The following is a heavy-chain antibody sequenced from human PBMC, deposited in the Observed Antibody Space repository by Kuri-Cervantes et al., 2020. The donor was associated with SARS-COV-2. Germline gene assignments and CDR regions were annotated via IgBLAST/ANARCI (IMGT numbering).Heavy chain of an antibody. D-gene: IGHD2-21*01. V-gene: IGHV1-2*02. Sequence: ASVKVSCKASGYTFTGYYMHWVRQAPGQGLEWMGWINPNSGGTNYAQFFQGRVTMTRDTPTSTVYMELSSLTSEDTAIYYCYCAPKEGFDSWGQGTLVTVSS. CDR3: YCAPKEGFDS. J-gene: IGHJ4*02. CDR2: INPNSGGT. CDR1: GYTFTGYY.